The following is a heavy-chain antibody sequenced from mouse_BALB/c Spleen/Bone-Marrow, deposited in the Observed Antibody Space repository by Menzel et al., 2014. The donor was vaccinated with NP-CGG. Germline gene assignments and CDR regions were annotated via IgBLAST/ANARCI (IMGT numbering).Heavy chain of an antibody. CDR1: GFSLTSYG. CDR2: IWSGGST. V-gene: IGHV2-4*02. CDR3: ARQPLRRHAMDY. Sequence: VKLMESGPGLVQPSQSLSITCTVSGFSLTSYGVHWVRQPPGKGLEWLGVIWSGGSTDYNAAFISRLSISKDNSKSQVFFKMNSLQADGTAIYYCARQPLRRHAMDYWGQGTSVTVSS. J-gene: IGHJ4*01. D-gene: IGHD1-2*01.